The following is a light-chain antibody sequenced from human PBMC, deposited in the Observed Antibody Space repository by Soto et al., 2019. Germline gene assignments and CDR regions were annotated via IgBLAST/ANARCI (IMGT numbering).Light chain of an antibody. CDR1: QSFSNS. V-gene: IGKV3-11*01. Sequence: EIVLTQSPATLSLSPGERATLSCRASQSFSNSLAWYQQKPGQAPRLLIYDVSTRPTGIPARFSGSGSGTEFTLTISSLEPEDFAVYYCQQRGKWPLTFGGGTKVEIK. CDR2: DVS. CDR3: QQRGKWPLT. J-gene: IGKJ4*01.